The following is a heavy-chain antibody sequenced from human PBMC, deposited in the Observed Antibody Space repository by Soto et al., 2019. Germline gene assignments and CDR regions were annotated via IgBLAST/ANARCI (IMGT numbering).Heavy chain of an antibody. CDR3: ARREPREEDWYFDL. Sequence: QVQLQESGPGLVKPSETLSLTCTVSGGSISSYYWSWIRQPPGKGLEWIGYIYYSGSTNYNPSLKSRVNXXVXTXTTQFSLKLRFVTAADTAVYYCARREPREEDWYFDLWGRGTLVTVSS. V-gene: IGHV4-59*01. J-gene: IGHJ2*01. D-gene: IGHD1-1*01. CDR2: IYYSGST. CDR1: GGSISSYY.